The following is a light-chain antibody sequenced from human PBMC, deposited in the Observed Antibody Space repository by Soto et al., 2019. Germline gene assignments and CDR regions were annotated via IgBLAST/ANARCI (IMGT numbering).Light chain of an antibody. J-gene: IGLJ1*01. CDR2: EVV. Sequence: QSALTQSPSASGSPGQSVTISCTGTKNDIGVYDFVSWYQHHPGKAPRLIIYEVVQRPSGVPDRFSGSKSGNTASLTVSGLQAADEADYFCKSYAGSNTYVFGSANKVTVL. CDR1: KNDIGVYDF. V-gene: IGLV2-8*01. CDR3: KSYAGSNTYV.